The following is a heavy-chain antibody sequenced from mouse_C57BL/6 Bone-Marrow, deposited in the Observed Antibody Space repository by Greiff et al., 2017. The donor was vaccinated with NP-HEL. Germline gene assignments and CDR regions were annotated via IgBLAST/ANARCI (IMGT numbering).Heavy chain of an antibody. D-gene: IGHD2-4*01. Sequence: QVQLQQSGAELARPGASVKLSCKASGYTFTSYGISWVKQRTGQGLEWIGEIYHRSGNTYYNEKLKGKATLTADKSSSTAYMELRSLTSEDSAVYFCARRGLRRGPWFAYWGQGTLVTVSA. J-gene: IGHJ3*01. CDR1: GYTFTSYG. CDR3: ARRGLRRGPWFAY. CDR2: IYHRSGNT. V-gene: IGHV1-81*01.